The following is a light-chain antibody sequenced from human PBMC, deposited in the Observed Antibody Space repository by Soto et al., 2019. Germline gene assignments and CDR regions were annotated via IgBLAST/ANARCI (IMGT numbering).Light chain of an antibody. CDR3: ATWDDSLNGRV. J-gene: IGLJ3*02. Sequence: QLVLTQPPSASGTPGQRVTISCSGSSSNIGSNTVNWYQQLRGTAPKLLIYQNYQRPSGVPDRFSGSTSGTSASLAISGLQSEDEADYYCATWDDSLNGRVFGGGTKLTVL. V-gene: IGLV1-44*01. CDR1: SSNIGSNT. CDR2: QNY.